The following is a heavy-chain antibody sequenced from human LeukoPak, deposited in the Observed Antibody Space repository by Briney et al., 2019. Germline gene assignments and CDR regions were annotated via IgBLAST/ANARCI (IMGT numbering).Heavy chain of an antibody. CDR2: IINSGADK. V-gene: IGHV3-11*01. Sequence: GGSLRLSCATSGFTFSDYYMSWIRQAPGKGLDWVSYIINSGADKAYADSVKGRFTISRDNAKNSLYLQMHSQRAEDTAVYYCVRGGSRYGNRYYYYGMDVWGQGTTVIVSS. CDR3: VRGGSRYGNRYYYYGMDV. CDR1: GFTFSDYY. D-gene: IGHD5-18*01. J-gene: IGHJ6*02.